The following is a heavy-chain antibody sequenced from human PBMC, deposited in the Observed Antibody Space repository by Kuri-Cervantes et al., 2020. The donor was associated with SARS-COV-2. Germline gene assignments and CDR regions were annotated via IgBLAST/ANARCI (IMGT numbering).Heavy chain of an antibody. D-gene: IGHD2-2*01. CDR2: VKQDGSEK. CDR3: AREGGVPA. V-gene: IGHV3-7*01. J-gene: IGHJ5*02. CDR1: GFNFSTYW. Sequence: GGSLSLSCAASGFNFSTYWVNWVRQAPGKGLEWVANVKQDGSEKDSVDSVKGRFTISRGNAKNSLDLRLNSLRVEDTAVCYCAREGGVPAWGQGTMVTVSS.